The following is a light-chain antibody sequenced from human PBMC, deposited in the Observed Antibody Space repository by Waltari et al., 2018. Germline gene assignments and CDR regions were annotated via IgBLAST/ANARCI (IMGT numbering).Light chain of an antibody. Sequence: DIQMTQSPSTLSASVGDRVTISCRASQSVGTWLAWYQQKPGKARKLLIYMAPSLESGVPSRFSGSGSGTDFTLTISSLQPDDFATYSCQQYSSFSTFGQGTKV. CDR2: MAP. CDR3: QQYSSFST. J-gene: IGKJ2*01. V-gene: IGKV1-5*03. CDR1: QSVGTW.